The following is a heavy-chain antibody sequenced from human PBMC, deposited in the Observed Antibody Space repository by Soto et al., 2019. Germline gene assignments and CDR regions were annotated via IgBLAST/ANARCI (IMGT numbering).Heavy chain of an antibody. CDR1: GGSISSGGYS. J-gene: IGHJ3*02. CDR3: AKAAEYSSSTIAFDI. CDR2: IYHSGST. D-gene: IGHD6-6*01. Sequence: SETLSLTCAVSGGSISSGGYSWSWIRQPPGKGLEWIGYIYHSGSTYYNPSLKSRVTISVDRSKNQFSLKLSSVTAADTAVYYCAKAAEYSSSTIAFDIWGQGTMVTVSS. V-gene: IGHV4-30-2*01.